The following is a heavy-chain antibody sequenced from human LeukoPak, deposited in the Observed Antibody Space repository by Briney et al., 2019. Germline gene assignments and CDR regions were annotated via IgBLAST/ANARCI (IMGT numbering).Heavy chain of an antibody. J-gene: IGHJ4*02. Sequence: GGSLRLSCAASGFTFSSYEMNWVRQAPGKGLEWVSYISSSGSTIYYADSVKGRFTISRDNAKNSLYLQLNSLRDEDTAVYYCARDRSPYTTSAYYLDYWGQGTLVTVSS. V-gene: IGHV3-48*03. CDR1: GFTFSSYE. CDR2: ISSSGSTI. D-gene: IGHD3-22*01. CDR3: ARDRSPYTTSAYYLDY.